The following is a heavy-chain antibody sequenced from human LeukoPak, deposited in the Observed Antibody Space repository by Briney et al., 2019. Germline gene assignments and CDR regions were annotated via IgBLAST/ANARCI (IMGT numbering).Heavy chain of an antibody. D-gene: IGHD2-21*02. CDR2: ISGTGYSDQT. V-gene: IGHV3-23*01. CDR3: AKDLNSFVMVTGIFDS. J-gene: IGHJ4*02. CDR1: GFTFTNHA. Sequence: GGSLRLSCAASGFTFTNHAMSWVRQAPGKGLEWVSGISGTGYSDQTYYADSVKGRFTISRDNSRDMVNLQMNSLRAEDTAVYYYAKDLNSFVMVTGIFDSWGQGTLVTVSS.